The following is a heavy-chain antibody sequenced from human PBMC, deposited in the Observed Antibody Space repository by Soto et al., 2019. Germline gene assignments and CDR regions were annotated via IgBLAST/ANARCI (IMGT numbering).Heavy chain of an antibody. D-gene: IGHD1-26*01. CDR2: MKSDGTIT. J-gene: IGHJ5*01. Sequence: DVQLVESGGTLVQPGGSLRLSCAASGFTFSTYWMNWVRQVPGKGLVWLAGMKSDGTITNYADSVKGRFTISRDNVKTPPSRLKNGLTGYDTAVYCSTRWEGDHVAIFSYGIDAWGRGTPVAVSS. CDR3: TRWEGDHVAIFSYGIDA. CDR1: GFTFSTYW. V-gene: IGHV3-74*01.